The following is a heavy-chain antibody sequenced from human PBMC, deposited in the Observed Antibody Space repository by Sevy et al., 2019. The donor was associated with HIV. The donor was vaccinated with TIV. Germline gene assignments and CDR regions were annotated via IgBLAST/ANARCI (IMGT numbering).Heavy chain of an antibody. Sequence: ASVKVSCKASGGTFSSYAISWVRQAPGQGLEWMGGIIPIFGTANYAQKFQGRVTITADESTSTAYMELSSLRSEDTAVYYCARDLRYYDFWSGYDYYYYYGMDVWGQGTTVTVSS. CDR2: IIPIFGTA. CDR1: GGTFSSYA. J-gene: IGHJ6*02. CDR3: ARDLRYYDFWSGYDYYYYYGMDV. V-gene: IGHV1-69*13. D-gene: IGHD3-3*01.